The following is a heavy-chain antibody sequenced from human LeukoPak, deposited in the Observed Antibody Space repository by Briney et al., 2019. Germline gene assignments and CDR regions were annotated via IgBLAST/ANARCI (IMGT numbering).Heavy chain of an antibody. V-gene: IGHV3-53*05. CDR2: VYTGGRT. CDR1: GFTIGKSD. J-gene: IGHJ4*02. Sequence: GGSLRLSCATSGFTIGKSDMAWVRQAPGKGLEWVSIVYTGGRTFHADSVKGRFAMSRDQSKNTVGLQMNSLRSEDTALYYCARGSMPGTGLPFDYWGQGTQVSVSS. D-gene: IGHD3-9*01. CDR3: ARGSMPGTGLPFDY.